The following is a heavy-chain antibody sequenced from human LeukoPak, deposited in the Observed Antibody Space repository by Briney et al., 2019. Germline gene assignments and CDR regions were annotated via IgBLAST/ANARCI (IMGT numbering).Heavy chain of an antibody. D-gene: IGHD3-3*01. Sequence: ASVKVSCKTSGYTFTDYYIHWVRQAPGQGLEWVGWINPDSGDTNYAEKFQGGVTMSRDTSISTAYLDLTRLRSDHTAVFYCARERDSRRAQGYDFWSGPTGYWGQGTLITVSS. J-gene: IGHJ4*02. CDR3: ARERDSRRAQGYDFWSGPTGY. CDR2: INPDSGDT. V-gene: IGHV1-2*02. CDR1: GYTFTDYY.